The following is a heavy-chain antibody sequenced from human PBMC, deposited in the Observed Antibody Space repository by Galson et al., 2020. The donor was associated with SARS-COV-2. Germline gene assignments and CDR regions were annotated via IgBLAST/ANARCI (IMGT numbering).Heavy chain of an antibody. CDR2: IHSSGDI. J-gene: IGHJ4*02. CDR1: GGSISSYY. D-gene: IGHD3-16*01. CDR3: ARGLPGQRNNYVGFDH. V-gene: IGHV4-4*07. Sequence: PSETLSLTCTVSGGSISSYYWSWIRQPAGEGLEWIGRIHSSGDISFNFPLESRVTMSVDTSKNQFSLKVISVTAADTAVYYCARGLPGQRNNYVGFDHWGQGILVTVSS.